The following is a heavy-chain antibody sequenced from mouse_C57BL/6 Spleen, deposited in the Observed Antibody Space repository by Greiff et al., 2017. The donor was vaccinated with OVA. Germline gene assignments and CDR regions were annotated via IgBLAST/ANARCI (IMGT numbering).Heavy chain of an antibody. CDR2: INPGSGGT. V-gene: IGHV1-54*01. Sequence: VQLQQSGAELVRPGTSVKVSCKASGYAFTNYFREWVKQRLGQGLEWIGVINPGSGGTNYNQKFKGKATLTADQSSSTAYMQLSSLTSEDSAVYFCLYYDSSYRYFDVWGTGTTVTVSS. CDR1: GYAFTNYF. CDR3: LYYDSSYRYFDV. J-gene: IGHJ1*03. D-gene: IGHD1-1*01.